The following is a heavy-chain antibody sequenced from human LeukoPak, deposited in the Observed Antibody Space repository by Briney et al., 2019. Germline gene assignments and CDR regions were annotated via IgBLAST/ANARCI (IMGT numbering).Heavy chain of an antibody. CDR3: ARDVGPANELGFDY. V-gene: IGHV3-33*08. CDR2: IWFDGGDK. CDR1: GFTFSSYV. J-gene: IGHJ4*02. Sequence: QSGGSLRLSCAASGFTFSSYVMSWVRQAPGKGLEWVAVIWFDGGDKYYADSVKGRFTISRDNSKNTLYLQMTSLRAEDTAVYYCARDVGPANELGFDYWGQGTLVTVSS. D-gene: IGHD7-27*01.